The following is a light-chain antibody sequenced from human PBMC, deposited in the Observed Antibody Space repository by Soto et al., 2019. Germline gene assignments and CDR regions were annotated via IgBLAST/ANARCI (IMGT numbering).Light chain of an antibody. Sequence: IAFPQSLRPLSLPPGERATLSCRASQSVSNNYLAWYQQKPGQAPRLPIYGASNRATGIPDRFSGSGSGTDFTLTISRLEPEDFAVYYCQQYGSSGTFGQGTKVDIK. J-gene: IGKJ1*01. CDR1: QSVSNNY. CDR2: GAS. V-gene: IGKV3-20*01. CDR3: QQYGSSGT.